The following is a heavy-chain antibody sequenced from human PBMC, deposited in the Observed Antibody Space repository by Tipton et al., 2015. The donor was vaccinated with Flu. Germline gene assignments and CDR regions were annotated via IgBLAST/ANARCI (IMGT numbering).Heavy chain of an antibody. CDR1: GDSIASDYF. Sequence: TLSLTCSVSGDSIASDYFWAWVRQPPGKGLEWIGNVHREGSAFYSPSPRSRVTIAVDRSKNQFSLRLNSVTAADTAVYFCARRGYSNYVSVPKNWFDSRGRGILVTVSS. CDR3: ARRGYSNYVSVPKNWFDS. CDR2: VHREGSA. J-gene: IGHJ5*01. V-gene: IGHV4-38-2*01. D-gene: IGHD4-11*01.